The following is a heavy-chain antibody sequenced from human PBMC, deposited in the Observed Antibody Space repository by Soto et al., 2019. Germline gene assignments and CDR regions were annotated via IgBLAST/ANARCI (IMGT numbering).Heavy chain of an antibody. CDR3: ARDTETLGPRANDALDI. Sequence: SVKVSCKAAGYTFRAYTMNCVRPAPGQSLEWMGWINVGSGNTRYSQNFQGRVSITRDTSASTVYMELTGLKSEDTAMYYCARDTETLGPRANDALDIWGQGTMVNVS. D-gene: IGHD3-3*02. CDR2: INVGSGNT. CDR1: GYTFRAYT. J-gene: IGHJ3*02. V-gene: IGHV1-3*01.